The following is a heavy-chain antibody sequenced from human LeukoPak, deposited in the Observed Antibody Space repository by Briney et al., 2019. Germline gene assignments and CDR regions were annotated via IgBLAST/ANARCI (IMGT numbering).Heavy chain of an antibody. D-gene: IGHD3-22*01. Sequence: ASVKVSCKASGYTFTGYYIHWVRQAPGQGLEWMGWINPNSGGTNYAQKFQGRVTMTRDTSISTAYMELSRLRSDDTAVYYCARDRYYYDSSGYYHGYAFDIWGQGTMVTVSS. V-gene: IGHV1-2*02. J-gene: IGHJ3*02. CDR3: ARDRYYYDSSGYYHGYAFDI. CDR1: GYTFTGYY. CDR2: INPNSGGT.